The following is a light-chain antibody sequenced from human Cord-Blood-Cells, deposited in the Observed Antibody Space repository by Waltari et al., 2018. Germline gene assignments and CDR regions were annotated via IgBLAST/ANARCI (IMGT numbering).Light chain of an antibody. V-gene: IGLV3-1*01. CDR1: KLGDKY. J-gene: IGLJ2*01. CDR2: QDS. Sequence: SYELTQPPSVSVSPGQTASITCSGDKLGDKYACWYQQKPGQSPVRVIYQDSKRPSGIPGRFSGSNSGNTATLTISGTQAMDEADYYCQAWDSSNVVFGGGTKLTVL. CDR3: QAWDSSNVV.